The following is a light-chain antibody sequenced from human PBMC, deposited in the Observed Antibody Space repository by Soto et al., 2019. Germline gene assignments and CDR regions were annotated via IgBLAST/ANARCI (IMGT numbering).Light chain of an antibody. Sequence: QSVLTQPPSVSGAPWQRVTISCSGSNSNIGNNAVNWYQQLPGKAPKLLIYYDDLLPSGVSDRFSGSKSGTSASLAISGLQSEDEAGYYCAAWDDSLNGPVFGGGTKVTVL. CDR2: YDD. CDR1: NSNIGNNA. J-gene: IGLJ2*01. CDR3: AAWDDSLNGPV. V-gene: IGLV1-36*01.